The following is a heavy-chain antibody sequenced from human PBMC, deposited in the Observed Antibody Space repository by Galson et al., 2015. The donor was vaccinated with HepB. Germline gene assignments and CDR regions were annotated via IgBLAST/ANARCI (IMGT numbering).Heavy chain of an antibody. V-gene: IGHV1-18*04. D-gene: IGHD2-2*01. CDR3: ARVRVVVQTAMLDY. J-gene: IGHJ4*02. CDR1: GYTYSRYG. CDR2: ISGYNGQT. Sequence: SVKVSCKASGYTYSRYGISWVRLAPGQGLERMGWISGYNGQTDYADKFQGRVTMTIDTSTTTAYMELRSLRSDDTAVYYCARVRVVVQTAMLDYWGQGTLLTVSS.